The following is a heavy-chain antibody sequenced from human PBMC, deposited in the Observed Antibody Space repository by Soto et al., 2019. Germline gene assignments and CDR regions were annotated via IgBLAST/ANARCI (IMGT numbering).Heavy chain of an antibody. CDR3: ARGVGSSPPQY. D-gene: IGHD1-26*01. J-gene: IGHJ4*02. V-gene: IGHV4-59*02. Sequence: SETLSLTCTISGGSVSVYCWSWIRQSTGQGLEWIGYIYASGSPYYNPSLRSRVTISADTSKNQISLKLTSPTAADTAVYYCARGVGSSPPQYWGRGTLVTVSS. CDR1: GGSVSVYC. CDR2: IYASGSP.